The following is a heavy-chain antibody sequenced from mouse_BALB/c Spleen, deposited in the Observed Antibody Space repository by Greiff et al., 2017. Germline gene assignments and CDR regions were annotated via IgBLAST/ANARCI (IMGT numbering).Heavy chain of an antibody. CDR1: GYTFSSYW. CDR2: ILPGSGST. V-gene: IGHV1-9*01. D-gene: IGHD2-1*01. J-gene: IGHJ1*01. CDR3: ARRGVTRYWYFDV. Sequence: VQLQQSGAELMKPGASVKISCKATGYTFSSYWIEWVKQRPGHGLEWIGEILPGSGSTNYNEKFKGKATFTADTSSNTAYMQLSSLTSEDSAVYYCARRGVTRYWYFDVWGAGTTVTVSS.